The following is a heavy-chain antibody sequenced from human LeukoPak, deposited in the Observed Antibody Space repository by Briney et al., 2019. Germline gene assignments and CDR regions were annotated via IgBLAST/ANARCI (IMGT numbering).Heavy chain of an antibody. V-gene: IGHV3-30*18. CDR2: ISYDGRKT. D-gene: IGHD3-10*01. J-gene: IGHJ4*02. Sequence: GGSLRLSCAASGFTFSSYSMNWVRQAPGKGLEWVAFISYDGRKTYFGDSVKGRCTISRDNYENTLYLEMHSLRSEDTAVYYCAKGLRWVGKYYHNHFDYWGQGTLVTVSS. CDR3: AKGLRWVGKYYHNHFDY. CDR1: GFTFSSYS.